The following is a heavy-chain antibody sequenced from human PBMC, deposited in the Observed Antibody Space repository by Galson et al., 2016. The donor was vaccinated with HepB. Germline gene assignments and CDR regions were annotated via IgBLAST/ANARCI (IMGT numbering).Heavy chain of an antibody. V-gene: IGHV3-23*01. J-gene: IGHJ3*02. CDR2: ISGSTGRT. CDR1: GFTFSNYA. D-gene: IGHD1-1*01. Sequence: LRLSCAASGFTFSNYAMSWVRQAPGKGLEWVSAISGSTGRTYYADSVKGHFTISRDNYKNTQYLQMNSLRAGDTALYYCAKESPKNAGGAFDIWGQGTMVTVSS. CDR3: AKESPKNAGGAFDI.